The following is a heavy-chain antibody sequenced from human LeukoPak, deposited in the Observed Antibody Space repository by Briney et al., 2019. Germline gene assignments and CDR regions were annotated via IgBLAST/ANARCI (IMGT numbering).Heavy chain of an antibody. Sequence: GGSLRLSCAASGFTFTNFAMHWVRQAPGKGLEWVTLVSSDGSNQYYADSVKGRFTVSRDNSDNTLSLQMNSLRPEDTAAYYCARAHAFDIWGQGTMVIVSS. J-gene: IGHJ3*02. CDR1: GFTFTNFA. V-gene: IGHV3-30*04. CDR2: VSSDGSNQ. CDR3: ARAHAFDI.